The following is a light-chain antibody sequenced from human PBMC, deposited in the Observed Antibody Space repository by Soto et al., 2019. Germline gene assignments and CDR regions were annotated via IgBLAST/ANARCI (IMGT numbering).Light chain of an antibody. CDR2: QVF. CDR3: MQISQLPHT. V-gene: IGKV2D-29*01. J-gene: IGKJ2*01. Sequence: DNVMTQTPLSLSVTPGQPASISCKSSQSLLYSDGKTYLYWYLQKTGQPPQLLIYQVFNRFSGVPDRFSGSGSGTDFTLKISRVEAEDVGVYYCMQISQLPHTFGQGTKLEIK. CDR1: QSLLYSDGKTY.